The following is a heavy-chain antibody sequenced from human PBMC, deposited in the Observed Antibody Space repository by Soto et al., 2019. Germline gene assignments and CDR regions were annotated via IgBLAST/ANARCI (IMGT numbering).Heavy chain of an antibody. CDR3: ARNLYYDFWSGPNWFDP. Sequence: ASVKVSCKASGYTFTSYGISWVRQAPGQGLEWMGWISAYNGNTNYAQKLQGRVTMTTDTSTSTAYMELRSLRSDDTAVYYCARNLYYDFWSGPNWFDPWGQGTLVTVSS. V-gene: IGHV1-18*01. J-gene: IGHJ5*02. CDR2: ISAYNGNT. CDR1: GYTFTSYG. D-gene: IGHD3-3*01.